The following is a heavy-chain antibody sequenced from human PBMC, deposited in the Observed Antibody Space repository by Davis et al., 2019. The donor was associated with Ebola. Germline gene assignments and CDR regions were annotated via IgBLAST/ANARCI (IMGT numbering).Heavy chain of an antibody. CDR1: GGSFSGYY. CDR3: ASLKQWLRGDV. D-gene: IGHD5-12*01. Sequence: SETLSLTCAVYGGSFSGYYWSWSRQPPGKGLEWIGEINHSGSTNYNPSLKSRVTISVDTSKNQFSLKLSSVTAADTAVYYCASLKQWLRGDVWGQGTTVTVSS. J-gene: IGHJ6*02. CDR2: INHSGST. V-gene: IGHV4-34*01.